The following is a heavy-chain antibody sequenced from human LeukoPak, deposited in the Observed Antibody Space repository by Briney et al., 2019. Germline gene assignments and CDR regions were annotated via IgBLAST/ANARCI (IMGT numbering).Heavy chain of an antibody. CDR3: ARDRSSSWSPEYFQH. V-gene: IGHV1-18*01. CDR1: GYTFTSYG. D-gene: IGHD6-13*01. CDR2: ISAYNGNT. J-gene: IGHJ1*01. Sequence: GASVKVSCKASGYTFTSYGISWVRQAPGQGLEWMGWISAYNGNTNYAQKLQGRVTMTTDTSTSTAYMELRSLRSDDTAVYYCARDRSSSWSPEYFQHWGQGTLVTVSS.